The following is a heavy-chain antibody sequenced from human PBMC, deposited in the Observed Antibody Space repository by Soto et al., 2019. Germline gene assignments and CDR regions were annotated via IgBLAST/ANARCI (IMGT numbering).Heavy chain of an antibody. CDR1: GFTFSSFA. D-gene: IGHD6-13*01. J-gene: IGHJ4*02. Sequence: PGGSLRLSCAASGFTFSSFAMSWVRQAPGKGLGWVSAISGSGGSTYSADSVKGRFTISRDNSKNTLYLQMSSLRAEDTAVYYCARGLSAGKGSPPDFWGQGSLVTVSS. CDR3: ARGLSAGKGSPPDF. CDR2: ISGSGGST. V-gene: IGHV3-23*01.